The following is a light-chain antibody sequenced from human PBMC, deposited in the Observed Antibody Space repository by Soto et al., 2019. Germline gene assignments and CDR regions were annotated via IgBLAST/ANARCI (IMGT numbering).Light chain of an antibody. CDR2: DAS. CDR1: QSISSW. J-gene: IGKJ1*01. V-gene: IGKV1-5*01. Sequence: DSQLTQSPSTLSASLGDRVTITCRASQSISSWLAWYQQKPGKAPKLLIYDASSLESGVPSRFSGSESGTEFTLTISSLQPDDSASYYCQHYNTYSPTFGHRTKVDIK. CDR3: QHYNTYSPT.